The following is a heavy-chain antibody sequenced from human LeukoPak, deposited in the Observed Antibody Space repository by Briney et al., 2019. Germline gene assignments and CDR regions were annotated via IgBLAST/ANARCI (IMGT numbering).Heavy chain of an antibody. V-gene: IGHV4-4*02. J-gene: IGHJ4*02. CDR3: ARGSGYVYY. D-gene: IGHD5-12*01. Sequence: SGTLSLTCAVSGGSISSSNRWSWVRQPPGKGLEWLGSIYYTGNTNYHPSLKSRVTISLDTSKNQFSLKLSSVTAADTAVYYCARGSGYVYYWGQGTLVTVSS. CDR1: GGSISSSNR. CDR2: IYYTGNT.